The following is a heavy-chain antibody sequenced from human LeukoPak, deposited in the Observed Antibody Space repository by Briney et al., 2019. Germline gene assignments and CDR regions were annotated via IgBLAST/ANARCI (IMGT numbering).Heavy chain of an antibody. D-gene: IGHD5-12*01. CDR3: ARMIGGYDYSFDY. J-gene: IGHJ4*02. V-gene: IGHV4-39*01. CDR1: GGSISSSRNHY. CDR2: IYYSGST. Sequence: PSETLSLTCTVSGGSISSSRNHYGGWIRQPPGKGLEWIGSIYYSGSTYYNPSLKSRVTISVDTSKNQFSLKMTSVTAADTAVYYCARMIGGYDYSFDYWGQGTLVTVSS.